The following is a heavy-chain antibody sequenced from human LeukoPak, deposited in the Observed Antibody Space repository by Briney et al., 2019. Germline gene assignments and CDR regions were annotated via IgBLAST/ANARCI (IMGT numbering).Heavy chain of an antibody. CDR1: GYTLTELS. CDR2: FDPEDGET. CDR3: ATDGEDSSGTYAFDI. D-gene: IGHD3-22*01. Sequence: ASVKVSCKVSGYTLTELSMHWVRQAPGKGLEWRGGFDPEDGETIYAQKFQGRVTMTEDTSTDTAYMELSSLRSEDTAVYYCATDGEDSSGTYAFDIWGQGTMVTVSS. V-gene: IGHV1-24*01. J-gene: IGHJ3*02.